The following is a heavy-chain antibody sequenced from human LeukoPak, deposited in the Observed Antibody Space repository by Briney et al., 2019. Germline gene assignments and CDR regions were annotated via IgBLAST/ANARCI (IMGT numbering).Heavy chain of an antibody. J-gene: IGHJ4*02. CDR1: GGSISSYY. Sequence: SETLSLTCTVSGGSISSYYWSWIRQPAGKGLEWIGRIYTSGSTNYNPSLKSRVTMSVDTSKNQFSLKLSSVTAADTAVYYCAREATFGGVIVISPIFDYWGQGTLVTVSS. D-gene: IGHD3-16*02. CDR2: IYTSGST. V-gene: IGHV4-4*07. CDR3: AREATFGGVIVISPIFDY.